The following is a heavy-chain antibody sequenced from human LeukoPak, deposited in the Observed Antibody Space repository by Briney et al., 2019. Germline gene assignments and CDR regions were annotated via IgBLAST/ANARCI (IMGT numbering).Heavy chain of an antibody. V-gene: IGHV3-23*01. CDR2: ISGSGGST. J-gene: IGHJ4*02. D-gene: IGHD2-21*02. CDR1: GFTFSNSG. Sequence: GGTLRLSCAASGFTFSNSGMAWVRQAPGKGLQWVSAISGSGGSTYYADSVKGRFTISRDNSKNTLYLQMNSLRAEDTAVYYCAKDGIGGVVVTAIPIYYFDYWGQGTLVTVSS. CDR3: AKDGIGGVVVTAIPIYYFDY.